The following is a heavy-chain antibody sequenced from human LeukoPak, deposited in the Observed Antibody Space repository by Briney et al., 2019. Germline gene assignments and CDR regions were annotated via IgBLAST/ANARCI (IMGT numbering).Heavy chain of an antibody. V-gene: IGHV3-23*01. D-gene: IGHD3-16*02. CDR2: ISGIGGST. J-gene: IGHJ4*02. CDR3: AKGGLIVKDF. Sequence: GGSLRLSCAASGFTFSSYGMSWVRQAPGKGLEWVSTISGIGGSTKYADSVKGRLTISRDNSKNTLYLQMNSLRAEDTAVYYCAKGGLIVKDFWGQGTLVTVSS. CDR1: GFTFSSYG.